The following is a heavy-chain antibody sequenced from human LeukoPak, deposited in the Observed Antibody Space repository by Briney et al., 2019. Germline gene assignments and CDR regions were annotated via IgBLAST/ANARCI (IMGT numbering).Heavy chain of an antibody. D-gene: IGHD4-11*01. V-gene: IGHV4-39*01. Sequence: SETLSLTCTVSGGSISSSGYYWGWFRQPPGKGLEWIGSIYYSGSTYYNPSLKSRVTISVDTSKNQFSLELSSVTAADTAVYYCARHPTLQQSTFGYMDVWGKGTAVTASS. CDR2: IYYSGST. J-gene: IGHJ6*03. CDR3: ARHPTLQQSTFGYMDV. CDR1: GGSISSSGYY.